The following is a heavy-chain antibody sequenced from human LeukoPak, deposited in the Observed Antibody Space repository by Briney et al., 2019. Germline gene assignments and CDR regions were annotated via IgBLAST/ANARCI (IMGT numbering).Heavy chain of an antibody. CDR2: IYYSGST. CDR1: GGSISSSSYY. J-gene: IGHJ4*02. Sequence: SETLSLTCTVSGGSISSSSYYWGWIRQPPGKGLEWIGSIYYSGSTYYNPSLKSRVTISVDTSKNQFSLKLSSVTAADTAVYYCGVVVITGVYFDYWGQGTLVTVSS. CDR3: GVVVITGVYFDY. V-gene: IGHV4-39*07. D-gene: IGHD3-22*01.